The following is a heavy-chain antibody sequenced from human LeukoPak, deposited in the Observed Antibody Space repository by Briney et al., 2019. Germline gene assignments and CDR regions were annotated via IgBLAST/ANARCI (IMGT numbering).Heavy chain of an antibody. CDR3: AGDIVVVGSSFAYGMDV. V-gene: IGHV3-7*01. Sequence: GGSLRLSGAASGFSISGYWMSWVRQAPGKGLEWVANINQDGSDKYSVDSVKGRFTISRDNAKNTLQLEMNSLRADDTAVYYCAGDIVVVGSSFAYGMDVWGQGTTVTVSS. J-gene: IGHJ6*02. D-gene: IGHD2-15*01. CDR1: GFSISGYW. CDR2: INQDGSDK.